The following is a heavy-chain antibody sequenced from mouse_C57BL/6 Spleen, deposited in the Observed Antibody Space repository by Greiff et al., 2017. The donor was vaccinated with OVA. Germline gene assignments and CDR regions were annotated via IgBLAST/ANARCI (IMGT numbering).Heavy chain of an antibody. CDR1: GYTFTDYY. Sequence: QVQLQQSGPELVKPGASVKISCKASGYTFTDYYINWVKQRPGQGLEWIGWIFPGRGSTYYNEKFKGKATLTVDKSSSTAYMWLSSLTSEDSAVYSCARNVVASGGFDYWGQGTTLTVSS. CDR2: IFPGRGST. J-gene: IGHJ2*01. V-gene: IGHV1-75*01. D-gene: IGHD1-1*01. CDR3: ARNVVASGGFDY.